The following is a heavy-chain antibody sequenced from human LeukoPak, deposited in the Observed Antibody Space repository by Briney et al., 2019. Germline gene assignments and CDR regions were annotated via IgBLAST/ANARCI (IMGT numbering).Heavy chain of an antibody. D-gene: IGHD2-2*01. J-gene: IGHJ4*02. CDR1: GFTFSSYW. CDR3: AKCRLRSTSCSNFEY. Sequence: GGSLRLSCAASGFTFSSYWMSWVRQAPGKGLEFVSGISGNGGSTYYANFVKGRFNISRDSSNNTLYLQMNSLRDEDTALYYCAKCRLRSTSCSNFEYWGQGTLVTVSS. CDR2: ISGNGGST. V-gene: IGHV3-23*01.